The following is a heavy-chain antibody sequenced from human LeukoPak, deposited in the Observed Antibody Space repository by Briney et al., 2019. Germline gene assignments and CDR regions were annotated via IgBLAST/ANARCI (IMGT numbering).Heavy chain of an antibody. V-gene: IGHV4-59*01. D-gene: IGHD5-12*01. Sequence: SETLSLTCTVSGGSISSYYWSWIRQPPGKGLEWIGYIYYSGSTNYNPSLKSRVTISVDTSKNQFSLKLSSVTAADTAVYYCVRGGYSGYDGTGYYGMDVWGQGTTVTVSS. CDR1: GGSISSYY. CDR2: IYYSGST. J-gene: IGHJ6*02. CDR3: VRGGYSGYDGTGYYGMDV.